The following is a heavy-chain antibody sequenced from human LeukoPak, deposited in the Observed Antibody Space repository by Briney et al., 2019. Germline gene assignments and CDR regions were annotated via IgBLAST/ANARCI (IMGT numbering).Heavy chain of an antibody. CDR1: GGSISSYY. CDR3: ARGGYVLRYFDWFSRNDAFDI. D-gene: IGHD3-9*01. J-gene: IGHJ3*02. Sequence: SETLSLTCTVSGGSISSYYWSWIRQPPGKGLEWIGEINHSGSTNYNPSLKSRVTISVDTSKNQFSLKLSSVTAADTAVYYCARGGYVLRYFDWFSRNDAFDIWGQGTMVTVSS. CDR2: INHSGST. V-gene: IGHV4-34*01.